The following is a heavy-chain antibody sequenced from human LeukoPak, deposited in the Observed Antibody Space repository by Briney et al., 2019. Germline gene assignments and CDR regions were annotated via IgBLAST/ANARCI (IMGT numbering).Heavy chain of an antibody. V-gene: IGHV4-59*08. CDR3: ARRGTGIAAGRGWFDP. J-gene: IGHJ5*02. CDR2: IYYSGST. D-gene: IGHD6-13*01. Sequence: SQTLSLTCTVSGGSISSYYWSWIRQPPGKGLEWIGYIYYSGSTNYNPSLKSRVTISVDTSKNQFSLKLSSVTAADTAVYYCARRGTGIAAGRGWFDPWGQGTLVTVSS. CDR1: GGSISSYY.